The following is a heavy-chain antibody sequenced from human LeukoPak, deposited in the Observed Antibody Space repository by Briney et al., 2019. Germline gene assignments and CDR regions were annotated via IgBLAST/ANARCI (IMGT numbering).Heavy chain of an antibody. CDR2: IGTSSTTI. V-gene: IGHV3-48*01. CDR1: GFTFSSYT. J-gene: IGHJ5*02. CDR3: AKHHSSSAGNWFDP. Sequence: GGSLRLSCAASGFTFSSYTMNWVRQPPGKGLEWVSNIGTSSTTIYYADSVKGRFTISRDNSKNTLYLQMNSLRAEDTAVYYCAKHHSSSAGNWFDPWGQGTLVTVSS. D-gene: IGHD6-6*01.